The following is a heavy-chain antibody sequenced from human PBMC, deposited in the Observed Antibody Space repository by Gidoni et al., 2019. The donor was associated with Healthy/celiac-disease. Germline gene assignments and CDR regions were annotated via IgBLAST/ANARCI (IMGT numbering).Heavy chain of an antibody. J-gene: IGHJ4*02. Sequence: QVQLVQSGAEVKKPGASVKVSCKASGYTFTSYGISWVRQAPGQGLEWMGWISAYNGNTTYAQKLQGRVTMTTDTSTSTAYMDLRSLRSDDTAVYYCARSLFRDYDSSGYWAFWGQGTLVTVSS. CDR3: ARSLFRDYDSSGYWAF. D-gene: IGHD3-22*01. V-gene: IGHV1-18*01. CDR2: ISAYNGNT. CDR1: GYTFTSYG.